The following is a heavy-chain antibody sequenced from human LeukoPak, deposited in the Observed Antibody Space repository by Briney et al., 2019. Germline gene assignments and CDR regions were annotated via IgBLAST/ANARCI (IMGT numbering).Heavy chain of an antibody. CDR2: IYHSGST. J-gene: IGHJ4*02. V-gene: IGHV4-38-2*02. CDR1: DYSISSGYY. D-gene: IGHD3-10*01. Sequence: SETLSLTCTVSDYSISSGYYWGWIRQPPGKGLEWIGSIYHSGSTYYNPSLKSRVTISVDTSKNQFSLKLSSVTAADTAVYYCARTHGSGSYYKGSIDYWGQGTLVTVSS. CDR3: ARTHGSGSYYKGSIDY.